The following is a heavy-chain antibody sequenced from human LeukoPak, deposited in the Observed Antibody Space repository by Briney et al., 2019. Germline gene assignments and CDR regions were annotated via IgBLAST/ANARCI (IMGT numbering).Heavy chain of an antibody. J-gene: IGHJ4*02. V-gene: IGHV3-7*01. D-gene: IGHD1/OR15-1a*01. CDR2: IKTDGSQI. CDR1: GFTFSSYW. CDR3: AREVNWDTY. Sequence: PGGSLRLSCVASGFTFSSYWMTWVRQAPGKGLEWVANIKTDGSQINYVDSVKGRFTISRDNAKNSLYLQMNSLRVEDTAVYYCAREVNWDTYWGQGTLVSVSS.